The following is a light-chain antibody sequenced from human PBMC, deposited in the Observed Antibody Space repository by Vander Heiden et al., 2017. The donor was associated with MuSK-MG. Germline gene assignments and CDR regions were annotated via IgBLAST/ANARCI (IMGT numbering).Light chain of an antibody. CDR1: NIGSKS. CDR3: QVWDSSSDHWV. J-gene: IGLJ2*01. CDR2: DDS. V-gene: IGLV3-21*02. Sequence: SYVLTQPPSVSVAPGQTARITCGGNNIGSKSVHWYQQRPGQAPVLVGYDDSDRPSGTPERFSASNSGNTATLTISRVEAGDEADYYCQVWDSSSDHWVFGGGTKLTVL.